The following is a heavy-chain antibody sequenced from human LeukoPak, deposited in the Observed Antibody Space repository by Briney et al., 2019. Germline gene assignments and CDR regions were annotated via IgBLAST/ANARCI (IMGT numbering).Heavy chain of an antibody. D-gene: IGHD3-22*01. V-gene: IGHV3-21*01. Sequence: GGPLRLSCAASGFTFSSYSMNWVRQAPGKGLEWVSSISSSSSYIYYADSVKGRFTISRDNAKNSLYLQMNSLRAEDTAVYYCATTPYYDSSGYYYFDYWGQGTLVTVSS. J-gene: IGHJ4*02. CDR1: GFTFSSYS. CDR2: ISSSSSYI. CDR3: ATTPYYDSSGYYYFDY.